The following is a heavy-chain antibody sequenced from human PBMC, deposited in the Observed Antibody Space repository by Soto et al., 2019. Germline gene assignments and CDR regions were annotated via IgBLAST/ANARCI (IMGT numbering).Heavy chain of an antibody. Sequence: EVQLLESGGGLVQPGRSLRLSCAASGFTFSNYAMSWVRQAPGQGLDWVSAISGSGGTTYYADSVKGRFTISRDNSKNTLFLKMNSMRAEDAAVYYCANFFVETGSNSGWPWSFHYWGQGTLVTVSS. CDR1: GFTFSNYA. J-gene: IGHJ4*02. V-gene: IGHV3-23*01. CDR2: ISGSGGTT. D-gene: IGHD6-25*01. CDR3: ANFFVETGSNSGWPWSFHY.